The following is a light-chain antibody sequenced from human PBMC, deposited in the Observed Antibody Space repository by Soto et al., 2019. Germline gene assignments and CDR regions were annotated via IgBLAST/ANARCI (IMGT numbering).Light chain of an antibody. CDR1: QSISSW. Sequence: DIQMTQSPSSVSASVGDRVTITCRASQSISSWLAWYQQKPGKAPNLLIHTASSLQSGVQSRFSGSGSGTDFTLTISSLQPEDFATSYCQPANSFPLTFGGGTKVEIK. J-gene: IGKJ4*01. V-gene: IGKV1-12*01. CDR3: QPANSFPLT. CDR2: TAS.